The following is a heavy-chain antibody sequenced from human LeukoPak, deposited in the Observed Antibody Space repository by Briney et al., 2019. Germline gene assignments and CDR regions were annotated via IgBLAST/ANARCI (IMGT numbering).Heavy chain of an antibody. V-gene: IGHV3-7*01. CDR3: ARVRAKSRYGELSIDY. J-gene: IGHJ4*02. CDR2: INRDGSEK. Sequence: GGSLRLSCAASGFTFSNYWMSWVRQAPGKGLEWVANINRDGSEKYYVDSVKGRFTISRDNAKNSLYLQVNSLRVEDTAVYYCARVRAKSRYGELSIDYWGQGTLVTVSS. D-gene: IGHD3-10*01. CDR1: GFTFSNYW.